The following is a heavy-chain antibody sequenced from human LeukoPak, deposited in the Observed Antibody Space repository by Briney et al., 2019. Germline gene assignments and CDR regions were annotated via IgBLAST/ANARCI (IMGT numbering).Heavy chain of an antibody. CDR1: GFTFNNYG. V-gene: IGHV3-30*02. J-gene: IGHJ4*02. CDR2: IRYDESNK. CDR3: ARLVAIIDY. D-gene: IGHD5-12*01. Sequence: GGSLRLSCGASGFTFNNYGMHWVRQAPGKGPEWVAFIRYDESNKYYADSVKGRFTISRDNSKNTLYLQMNSLRAEDTAVYYCARLVAIIDYWGQGTLVTVSS.